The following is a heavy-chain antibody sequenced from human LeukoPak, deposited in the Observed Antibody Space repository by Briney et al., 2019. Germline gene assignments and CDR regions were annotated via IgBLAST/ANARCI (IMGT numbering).Heavy chain of an antibody. CDR3: SRWAHWALDY. CDR1: SLTFSHYE. D-gene: IGHD3-16*01. J-gene: IGHJ4*02. Sequence: GGSLRLSCAPSSLTFSHYEMNWVRQAPGKGLEWVSDISTSGSTTYYADSVKGRFTISRDNAKNSLYLQMNSLADAHAAAYYCSRWAHWALDYWGQGALVTVSS. CDR2: ISTSGSTT. V-gene: IGHV3-48*03.